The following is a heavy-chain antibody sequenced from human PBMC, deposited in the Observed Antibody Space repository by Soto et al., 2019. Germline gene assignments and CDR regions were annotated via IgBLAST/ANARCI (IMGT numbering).Heavy chain of an antibody. Sequence: EGSLRLSCAASGFTLGSYWMGWVRQAAGRGLELVATIEYGASEKKYVDSVKGRFTMSRDKAKNSLYLQMDSLRAEDTAVYYCARASAHRYGSSVNHHLDYSAPGTLPTVSP. CDR2: IEYGASEK. D-gene: IGHD3-10*01. J-gene: IGHJ4*01. CDR1: GFTLGSYW. CDR3: ARASAHRYGSSVNHHLDY. V-gene: IGHV3-7*01.